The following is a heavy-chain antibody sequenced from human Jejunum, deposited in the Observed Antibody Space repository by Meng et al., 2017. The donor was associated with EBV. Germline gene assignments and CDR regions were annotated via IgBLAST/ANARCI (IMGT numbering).Heavy chain of an antibody. CDR1: SGSNFSSNW. Sequence: RSKRSVPVLVSPSWTLPLTGAVSSGSNFSSNWCTWVRQPPGKGLEWIGEIYHSGSTNYNPSLKSRITMSLDKSKNQFSLKLRSVTAADTAVYYCASIHPSIDSWGPGTLVTVSS. CDR3: ASIHPSIDS. D-gene: IGHD2-21*01. J-gene: IGHJ4*02. V-gene: IGHV4-4*02. CDR2: IYHSGST.